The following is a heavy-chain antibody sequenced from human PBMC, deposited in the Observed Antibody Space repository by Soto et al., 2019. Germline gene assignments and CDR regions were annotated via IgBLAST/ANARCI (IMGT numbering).Heavy chain of an antibody. CDR2: IYYRGST. CDR1: GGSVSSGSYY. J-gene: IGHJ4*02. Sequence: PSETLSLTCTVSGGSVSSGSYYWSWIRQPPGKGLEWIGYIYYRGSTNYNPSLKSRVTISLDTSKNQFSLKLSSVTAADTAVYYCARGLDYVGFDYWGQGTLVTSPQ. D-gene: IGHD4-17*01. CDR3: ARGLDYVGFDY. V-gene: IGHV4-61*01.